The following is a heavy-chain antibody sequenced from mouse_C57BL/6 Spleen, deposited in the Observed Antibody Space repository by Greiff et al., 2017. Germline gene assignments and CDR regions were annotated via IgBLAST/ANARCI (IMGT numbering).Heavy chain of an antibody. CDR2: ISNGGGST. J-gene: IGHJ4*01. Sequence: DVMLVESGGGLVQPGGSLKLSCAASGFTFSDYYMYWVRQTPEKRLEWVAYISNGGGSTYYPDTVKGRFTISRDNAKNTRYLQMSRLKSEDTAMYYCARLSMVSAMDYWGQGTSDTVSS. CDR3: ARLSMVSAMDY. CDR1: GFTFSDYY. V-gene: IGHV5-12*01. D-gene: IGHD2-2*01.